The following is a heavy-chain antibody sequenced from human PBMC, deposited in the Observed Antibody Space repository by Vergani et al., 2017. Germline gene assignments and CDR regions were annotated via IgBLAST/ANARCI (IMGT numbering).Heavy chain of an antibody. CDR3: ARDPRGYGGDLEDSYYGMDV. Sequence: QVQLVQSGAEVKKPGSSVKVSCKASGGTFSSYAISWVRQATGQGLEWMGGIIPIFGTANYAQKFQGRVTITADESTSTAYMELSSLRSQDTAVYYCARDPRGYGGDLEDSYYGMDVWGQGTTVTVSS. CDR1: GGTFSSYA. D-gene: IGHD2-21*02. J-gene: IGHJ6*02. CDR2: IIPIFGTA. V-gene: IGHV1-69*01.